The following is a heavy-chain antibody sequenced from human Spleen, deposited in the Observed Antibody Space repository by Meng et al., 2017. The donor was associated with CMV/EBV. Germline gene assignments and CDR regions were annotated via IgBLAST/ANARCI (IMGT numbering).Heavy chain of an antibody. CDR2: VLYEGKSK. V-gene: IGHV3-30*02. Sequence: GESLKIPCAASGFTFSHYGMHWVRQAPGKGLEWVAFVLYEGKSKYEADSVRGRFTLSRDNSKNTLYLQMNGLRPDDTAVYYCAKEGGAKSRRKPYYFGMDVWGRGTTVTVSS. CDR3: AKEGGAKSRRKPYYFGMDV. D-gene: IGHD2-2*01. CDR1: GFTFSHYG. J-gene: IGHJ6*02.